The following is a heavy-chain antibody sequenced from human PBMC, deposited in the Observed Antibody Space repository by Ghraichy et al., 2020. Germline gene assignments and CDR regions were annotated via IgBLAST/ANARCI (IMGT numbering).Heavy chain of an antibody. Sequence: SETLSLTCAVYGGSFSGYYWSWIRQPPGKGLEWIGEINHSGSTNYNPSLKSRVTISVDTSKNQFSLKLSSVTAADTAVYYCASRERWLQNDYWGQGTLVTVSS. CDR3: ASRERWLQNDY. J-gene: IGHJ4*02. V-gene: IGHV4-34*01. CDR2: INHSGST. CDR1: GGSFSGYY. D-gene: IGHD4-23*01.